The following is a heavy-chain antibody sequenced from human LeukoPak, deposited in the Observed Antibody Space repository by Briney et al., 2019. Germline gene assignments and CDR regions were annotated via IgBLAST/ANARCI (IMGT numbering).Heavy chain of an antibody. CDR3: VYVRSGDSSGYYIPNFDC. D-gene: IGHD3-22*01. V-gene: IGHV3-23*01. J-gene: IGHJ4*02. CDR2: ISGSGGNT. CDR1: GFTFSSYA. Sequence: PGGSLRLSCAASGFTFSSYAMSWVRQAPGKGLEWVSAISGSGGNTYYADSVKGRFTISRDNSKNTLYLQMNSLRAEDTAVYYCVYVRSGDSSGYYIPNFDCWGQGTLVTVPS.